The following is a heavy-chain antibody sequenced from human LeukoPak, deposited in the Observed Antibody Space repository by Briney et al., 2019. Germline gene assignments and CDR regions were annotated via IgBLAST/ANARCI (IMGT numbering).Heavy chain of an antibody. D-gene: IGHD6-19*01. Sequence: GGSLRLSCAASGLSFSKSWMSWVRQTPGEGLEWVANIKQDGSERYYVDSVKGRFTISRDNAKNSLYLQMNSLIVEDTAVYYCARLSTAVAGGDYWGQGTLVTVSS. CDR3: ARLSTAVAGGDY. V-gene: IGHV3-7*01. J-gene: IGHJ4*02. CDR1: GLSFSKSW. CDR2: IKQDGSER.